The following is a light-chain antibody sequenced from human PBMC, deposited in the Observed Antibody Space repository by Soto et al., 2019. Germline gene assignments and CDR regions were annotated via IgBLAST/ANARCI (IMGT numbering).Light chain of an antibody. Sequence: QFVLTQPPSVSGAPGQRVTISCTGSSSNIGAGRDVHWYQQLPGTAPRLLIYGNNNRPSGVPDRFSASKSGTSASLAITGLQAEDEADFYGQSFDSSLSAYVFGTGTKLTVL. CDR3: QSFDSSLSAYV. CDR1: SSNIGAGRD. CDR2: GNN. V-gene: IGLV1-40*01. J-gene: IGLJ1*01.